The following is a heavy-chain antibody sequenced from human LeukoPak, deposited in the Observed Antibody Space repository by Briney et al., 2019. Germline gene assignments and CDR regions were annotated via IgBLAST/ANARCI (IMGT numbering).Heavy chain of an antibody. CDR1: GGSFSGYY. V-gene: IGHV4-34*01. J-gene: IGHJ4*02. CDR3: ARGTKPPY. Sequence: SETLSLTCAVYGGSFSGYYWSWIRHPPGKGLEWIGEINHSGSTNYNPSLKSRVTISVDTSKNQFSLKLSSVTAADTAVYYCARGTKPPYWGQGTLVTVSS. CDR2: INHSGST. D-gene: IGHD2-8*01.